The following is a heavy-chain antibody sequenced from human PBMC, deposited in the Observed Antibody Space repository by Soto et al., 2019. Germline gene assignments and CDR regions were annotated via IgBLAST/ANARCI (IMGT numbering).Heavy chain of an antibody. CDR1: GGSISSDDFY. V-gene: IGHV4-30-4*01. Sequence: SETLSLTCTVSGGSISSDDFYWSWIRQAPGRGLEWIGYIHSSGSIYYNPSLKSRATLSIDTAGNQFSLKGSSVTVADTAVYYFARDLDGLHDDTSGPFPRPGWGQGTLVTVAS. J-gene: IGHJ1*01. CDR3: ARDLDGLHDDTSGPFPRPG. D-gene: IGHD3-22*01. CDR2: IHSSGSI.